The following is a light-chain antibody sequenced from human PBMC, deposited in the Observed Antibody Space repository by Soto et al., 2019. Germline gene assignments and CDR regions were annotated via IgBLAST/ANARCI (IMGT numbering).Light chain of an antibody. CDR2: DAF. J-gene: IGKJ4*01. V-gene: IGKV3-11*01. CDR1: QSIGNS. Sequence: TVLTQSPATLSLSPGERATLSCKASQSIGNSLGWFQQKPGQAPRLLIDDAFNRATGIPARFTGSGSGSDFTLTISSSEPEDFGVYYCRQRYNWPLTFGGGTKVEIK. CDR3: RQRYNWPLT.